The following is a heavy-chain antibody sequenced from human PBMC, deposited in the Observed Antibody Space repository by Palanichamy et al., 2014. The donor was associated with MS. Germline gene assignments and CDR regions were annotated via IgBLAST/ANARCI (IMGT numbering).Heavy chain of an antibody. CDR1: GASVSIPNYY. CDR2: FYYSATT. CDR3: ARGLNRGDFWSGRYDS. V-gene: IGHV4-61*01. D-gene: IGHD3-3*01. J-gene: IGHJ4*02. Sequence: QVQLQESGPGLVKPSETLSLSCTVSGASVSIPNYYWTWLRQPPGQGLEWIGYFYYSATTNYNPSLKSRVTISVVTSKNQFSLNLSSVTAADTAVYYCARGLNRGDFWSGRYDSWGQGTLVTVSS.